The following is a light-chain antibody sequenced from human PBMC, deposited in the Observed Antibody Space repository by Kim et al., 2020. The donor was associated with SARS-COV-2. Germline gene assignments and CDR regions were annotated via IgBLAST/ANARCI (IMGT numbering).Light chain of an antibody. CDR1: SLRSYY. CDR3: NSRDRSGNHLLV. V-gene: IGLV3-19*01. Sequence: SSELTQDPAVSVALGQTVRITCQGDSLRSYYASWYQQKPGQAPVLVIYGKNNRPSGIPDRFSGSSSGNTASFTITGAQAEDEADYSCNSRDRSGNHLLVF. CDR2: GKN. J-gene: IGLJ2*01.